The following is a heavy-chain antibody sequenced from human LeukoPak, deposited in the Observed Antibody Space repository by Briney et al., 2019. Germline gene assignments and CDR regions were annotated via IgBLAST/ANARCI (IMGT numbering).Heavy chain of an antibody. J-gene: IGHJ1*01. Sequence: KSSETLSLTCTVSGGSISSGGYYWSWIRQHPGKGLEWIGYIYYSGSTYYNPSLKSRVTISVDTSKNQFSLKLSSVTAADTAVYYCARGRRSGYYAFQHWGQGTLVTVSS. CDR2: IYYSGST. CDR3: ARGRRSGYYAFQH. D-gene: IGHD3-22*01. V-gene: IGHV4-31*03. CDR1: GGSISSGGYY.